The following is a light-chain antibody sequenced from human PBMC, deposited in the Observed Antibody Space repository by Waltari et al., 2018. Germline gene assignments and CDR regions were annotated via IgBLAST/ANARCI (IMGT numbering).Light chain of an antibody. CDR2: AVS. Sequence: QSALTQPASVSGSPGQSITISCTGTSSDVGDDKRVSWYQQHPGKAPKLMIYAVSKRPAGVSDRVSGSKSGDMASLTISGLQPEDEAEYFCSSYAGSSKGVFGGGTKVTVL. J-gene: IGLJ2*01. CDR1: SSDVGDDKR. CDR3: SSYAGSSKGV. V-gene: IGLV2-23*02.